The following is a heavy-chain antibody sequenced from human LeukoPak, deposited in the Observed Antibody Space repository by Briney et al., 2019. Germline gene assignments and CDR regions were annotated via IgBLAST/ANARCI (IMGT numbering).Heavy chain of an antibody. Sequence: GGSLRLSCAASRFTFSTYSMNWVRQAPGKGLEWVSYISSSSNTIYYADSVKGRFTISRDNAKNSLYLQMNSLRAEDTAVYYCARVPDYVWGSYDYWGQGTLVTVSS. J-gene: IGHJ4*02. CDR3: ARVPDYVWGSYDY. CDR2: ISSSSNTI. V-gene: IGHV3-48*01. CDR1: RFTFSTYS. D-gene: IGHD3-16*01.